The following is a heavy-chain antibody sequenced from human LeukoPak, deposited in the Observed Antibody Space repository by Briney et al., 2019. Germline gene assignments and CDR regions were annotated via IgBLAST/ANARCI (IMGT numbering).Heavy chain of an antibody. V-gene: IGHV1-3*01. D-gene: IGHD2/OR15-2a*01. J-gene: IGHJ4*02. CDR1: GYTFSSYV. CDR3: ARDTFGTSRPIEY. Sequence: ASVKVSCKASGYTFSSYVMHWVRQAPGQSLEWMGWTNAGSGNTEYAQKFEDRVTITRDTSASIAYMELNSLRSEDTAVYYCARDTFGTSRPIEYWGQGTLVTVSS. CDR2: TNAGSGNT.